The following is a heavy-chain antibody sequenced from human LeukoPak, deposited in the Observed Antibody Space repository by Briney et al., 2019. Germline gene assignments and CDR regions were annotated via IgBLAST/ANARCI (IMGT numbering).Heavy chain of an antibody. CDR3: TGGSGWYSPDY. CDR1: GFTFSGSV. CDR2: IGDKANSYAT. V-gene: IGHV3-73*01. D-gene: IGHD6-19*01. Sequence: GGSLRLSCAASGFTFSGSVMHWVRQPSGKGLDWVGRIGDKANSYATVYAASEKGRFTISRDDSKNTAYLQMNSLKTEDTAVYYCTGGSGWYSPDYWGQGTLVTVST. J-gene: IGHJ4*02.